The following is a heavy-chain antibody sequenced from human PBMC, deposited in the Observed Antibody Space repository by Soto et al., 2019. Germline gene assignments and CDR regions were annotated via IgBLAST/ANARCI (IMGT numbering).Heavy chain of an antibody. CDR1: GYTFSGHY. V-gene: IGHV1-2*02. J-gene: IGHJ4*02. CDR3: ARGGALDGTSPPFNH. Sequence: QVQLVQSGAEVKKPGASVRVSCKASGYTFSGHYMHWIRQAPGQGPEWLGWINANSGDTDRAPKFQDGLTMTRDTSISTAYMELSRLRSDDTAVYYCARGGALDGTSPPFNHWGQGTLVTVSS. CDR2: INANSGDT. D-gene: IGHD6-19*01.